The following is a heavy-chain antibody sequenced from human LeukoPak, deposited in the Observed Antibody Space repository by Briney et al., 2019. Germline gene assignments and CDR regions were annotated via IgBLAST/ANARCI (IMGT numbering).Heavy chain of an antibody. D-gene: IGHD2-2*01. V-gene: IGHV4-39*02. CDR3: AREGHIVVVPAAPPMGAFDI. J-gene: IGHJ3*02. Sequence: SETLSLTCTVSGGSISSSSYYWGWIRQPPGKGLEWIGSIYYSGSTYYNPSLKSRVTISVDTSKNQFSLKLSSVTAADTAVYYCAREGHIVVVPAAPPMGAFDIWGQGTMVTVSS. CDR2: IYYSGST. CDR1: GGSISSSSYY.